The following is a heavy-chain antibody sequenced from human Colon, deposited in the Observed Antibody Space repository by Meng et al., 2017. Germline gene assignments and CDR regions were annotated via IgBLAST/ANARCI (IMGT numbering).Heavy chain of an antibody. Sequence: QLQLQESGSRLVKPSQTLSLNCAVSGDSVTTPLSSWSWIRQSPGKGLEWIGNIYDNGYTYYSPSLRSRVTISVDRSNNQFSLNLNSVTAADTAVYFCARGYRGSTYFAYWGQGILVTVSS. J-gene: IGHJ4*02. V-gene: IGHV4-30-2*06. CDR1: GDSVTTPLSS. CDR3: ARGYRGSTYFAY. D-gene: IGHD3-16*01. CDR2: IYDNGYT.